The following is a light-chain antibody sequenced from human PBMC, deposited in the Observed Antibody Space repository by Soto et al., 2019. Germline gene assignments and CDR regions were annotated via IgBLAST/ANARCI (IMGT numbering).Light chain of an antibody. Sequence: QSVLTQPRSVSGSPGQSVTISCTGTSSDVGGYNYVSWYQHHPGKAPKLMIYDVSKRPSGVPDRFSGSKSGNTASLTISGLQAEVEADYYCCSYAGSYIYVFGTGTKVTVL. CDR1: SSDVGGYNY. CDR3: CSYAGSYIYV. V-gene: IGLV2-11*01. CDR2: DVS. J-gene: IGLJ1*01.